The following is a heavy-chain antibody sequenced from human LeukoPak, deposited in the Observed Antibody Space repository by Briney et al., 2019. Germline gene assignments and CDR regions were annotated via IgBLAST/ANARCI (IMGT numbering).Heavy chain of an antibody. CDR3: AKDFGLVVVARPIDY. D-gene: IGHD3/OR15-3a*01. V-gene: IGHV3-23*01. Sequence: GGSLSLSCAVSGFTFSSYAMSWVRQAPGKGLEWVSAISGSGGSTYYAASLKRRFTISRDNSKNTLYLQMNSLRAADTAVYYCAKDFGLVVVARPIDYWGQGTLVTVSS. CDR2: ISGSGGST. CDR1: GFTFSSYA. J-gene: IGHJ4*02.